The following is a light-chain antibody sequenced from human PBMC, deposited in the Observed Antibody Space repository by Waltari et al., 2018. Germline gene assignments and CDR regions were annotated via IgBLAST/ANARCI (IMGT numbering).Light chain of an antibody. CDR1: HDISSW. Sequence: DIQMTQSPSSLSASVGDRVTITCRASHDISSWLAWYQQKPGKAPKLLIYPASSLQSVVPSRFSGSGSGTDFTLTISSLQPEDFATYYCQQANSFPRTFGGGTKVEIK. CDR2: PAS. J-gene: IGKJ4*01. CDR3: QQANSFPRT. V-gene: IGKV1-12*01.